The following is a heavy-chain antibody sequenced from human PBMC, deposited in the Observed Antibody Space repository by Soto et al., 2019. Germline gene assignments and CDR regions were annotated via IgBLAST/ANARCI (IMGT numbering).Heavy chain of an antibody. Sequence: QVHLQESGPGLVKPSETLSLTCTVSGGAMNSYYWTWIRQPAGKGLEWIGRIYSSGSTTYNPSLQSRVTMSLDTSKNQFSLRLTSVTAADTAVYYCARGQRFSDWFDPWGQGTLVTVSS. J-gene: IGHJ5*02. V-gene: IGHV4-4*07. CDR3: ARGQRFSDWFDP. CDR1: GGAMNSYY. D-gene: IGHD3-3*01. CDR2: IYSSGST.